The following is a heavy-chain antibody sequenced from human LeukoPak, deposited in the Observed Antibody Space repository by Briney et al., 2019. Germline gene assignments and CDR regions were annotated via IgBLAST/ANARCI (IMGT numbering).Heavy chain of an antibody. D-gene: IGHD3-10*01. J-gene: IGHJ4*02. Sequence: SASLSLTCAVYGGSFSHYYWSWIRQPPGQGLEWIGEINHSGGTNYDPSLMSRVIISVDTSKNQFSLKLRSVTAADTAVYYCWGANMVRGRPLKYGGQRTLVTVSS. CDR1: GGSFSHYY. CDR2: INHSGGT. CDR3: WGANMVRGRPLKY. V-gene: IGHV4-34*01.